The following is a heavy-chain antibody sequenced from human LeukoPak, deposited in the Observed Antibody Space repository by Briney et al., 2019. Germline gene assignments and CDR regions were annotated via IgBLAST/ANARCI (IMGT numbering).Heavy chain of an antibody. CDR2: ISTSGGST. D-gene: IGHD3-10*01. Sequence: GGSLRLSCAASGFTFSSYAMSWVRQAPGKGLEWVSSISTSGGSTYYADSVKGRFTISRDNAKNSLYLQMNSLRAEDTAVYYCARGIEGMVRGVIITRLDYWGQGTLVTVSS. CDR1: GFTFSSYA. J-gene: IGHJ4*02. V-gene: IGHV3-23*01. CDR3: ARGIEGMVRGVIITRLDY.